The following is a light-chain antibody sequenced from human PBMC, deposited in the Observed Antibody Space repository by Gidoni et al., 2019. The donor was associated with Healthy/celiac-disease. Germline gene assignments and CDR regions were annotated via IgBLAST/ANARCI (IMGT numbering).Light chain of an antibody. CDR3: QQYNNWPPLT. CDR2: GAS. J-gene: IGKJ4*01. CDR1: QSVSSN. Sequence: EIVMTQSPATLSVSPGERATLSCRASQSVSSNLAWYQQKPGQAPRLIIYGASTRATGIPARFSGSGSGTEFTLTISSLQSEDFAVYYCQQYNNWPPLTFGGGTKVESK. V-gene: IGKV3-15*01.